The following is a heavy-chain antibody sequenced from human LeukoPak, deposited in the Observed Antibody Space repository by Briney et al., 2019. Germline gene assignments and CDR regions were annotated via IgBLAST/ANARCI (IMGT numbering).Heavy chain of an antibody. V-gene: IGHV1-2*02. Sequence: ASVKVSCKASGYTFTSYGISWVRQAPGQGLEWMGWINPNSGGTNYAQKFQGRITMTRDTSISTAYMELSRLRSDDTAVYYCARVYRQQLVRAFDIWGQGTMVTVSS. D-gene: IGHD6-13*01. CDR1: GYTFTSYG. CDR2: INPNSGGT. J-gene: IGHJ3*02. CDR3: ARVYRQQLVRAFDI.